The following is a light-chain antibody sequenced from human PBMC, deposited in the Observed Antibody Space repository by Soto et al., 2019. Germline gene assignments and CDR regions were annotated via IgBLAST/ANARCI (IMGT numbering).Light chain of an antibody. CDR3: PKCTHWPNT. V-gene: IGKV2-30*01. Sequence: DVVVTQSPLSLPVTLGQPASISCWSSQSLSYSDGNIYLNWFHQRPGQSPRRLIYKVFNRDSGVPDRFSGSGSGTDFTLKISRVEAVDLRICYPPKCTHWPNTLGVGTRV. CDR2: KVF. CDR1: QSLSYSDGNIY. J-gene: IGKJ4*01.